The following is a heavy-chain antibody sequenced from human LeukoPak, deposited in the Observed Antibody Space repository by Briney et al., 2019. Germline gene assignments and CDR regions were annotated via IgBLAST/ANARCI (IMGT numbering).Heavy chain of an antibody. CDR1: GYTFTGYY. D-gene: IGHD6-19*01. CDR3: ARDLKVKQWPSYPDY. J-gene: IGHJ4*02. CDR2: INPNSGGT. Sequence: ASVKVSCKASGYTFTGYYMHWVRQAPGQGLEWMERINPNSGGTNYAQKFQGRVTMTRDTSISTAYMKLSRLRSDDTAVYYCARDLKVKQWPSYPDYWGQGTLVTVSS. V-gene: IGHV1-2*06.